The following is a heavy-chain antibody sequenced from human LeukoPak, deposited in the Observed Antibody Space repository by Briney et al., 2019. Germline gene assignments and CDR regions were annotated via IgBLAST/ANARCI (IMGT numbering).Heavy chain of an antibody. V-gene: IGHV4-34*01. Sequence: PSETLSLTCAVQGVPISGSFWSWIRQPPGKGLEWIAEINHSGGTNYNPSLKSRATIPVDTSENQFSLRVTSVTAADTAVYYCARIRCGHTDDRCYNYWGQGTLVTVSS. J-gene: IGHJ4*02. CDR1: GVPISGSF. CDR2: INHSGGT. D-gene: IGHD2-8*01. CDR3: ARIRCGHTDDRCYNY.